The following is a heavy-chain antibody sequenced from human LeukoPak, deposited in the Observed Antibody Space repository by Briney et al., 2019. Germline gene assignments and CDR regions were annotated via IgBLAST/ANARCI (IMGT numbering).Heavy chain of an antibody. J-gene: IGHJ6*03. CDR2: IYSGGST. CDR1: GFTVSSNY. Sequence: GGSLRLSCAASGFTVSSNYMSWVRQAPGKGLEWVSVIYSGGSTCYADSVKGRFTISRDNSKNTLYLQMNSLRAEDTAVYYCASRNYDSSGYYRNHYYYYMDVWGKGTTVTVSS. CDR3: ASRNYDSSGYYRNHYYYYMDV. D-gene: IGHD3-22*01. V-gene: IGHV3-66*02.